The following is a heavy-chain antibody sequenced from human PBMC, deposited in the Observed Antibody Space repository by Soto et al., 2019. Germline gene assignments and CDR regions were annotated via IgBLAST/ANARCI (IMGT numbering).Heavy chain of an antibody. CDR1: GFTFSSYP. Sequence: EVQLVESGGGWVQPGGSLRLSCAASGFTFSSYPMYWVRQAPGKGLEYVSAIGGNGGSTYYANSVKGRFTISRDNSKKXXYLQMGSLRAEDMAVYYCARDHYYVPGTFHTSLDYWGQGTLVTVSS. V-gene: IGHV3-64*01. CDR2: IGGNGGST. CDR3: ARDHYYVPGTFHTSLDY. J-gene: IGHJ4*02. D-gene: IGHD3-10*02.